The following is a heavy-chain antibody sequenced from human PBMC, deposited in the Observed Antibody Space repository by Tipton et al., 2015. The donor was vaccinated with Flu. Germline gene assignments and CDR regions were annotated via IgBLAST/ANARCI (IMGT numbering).Heavy chain of an antibody. Sequence: TLSLTCAVYGGSFSGYYWSWIRQPPGKGLEWIGEINHSGSTNYNPSLKSRVTISVDTSKNQFSLKLSPVTAADTAVYYCARGGYYGSGSYFSKRYYYYGMDVWGQGTTVTVSS. D-gene: IGHD3-10*01. CDR1: GGSFSGYY. V-gene: IGHV4-34*01. CDR2: INHSGST. CDR3: ARGGYYGSGSYFSKRYYYYGMDV. J-gene: IGHJ6*02.